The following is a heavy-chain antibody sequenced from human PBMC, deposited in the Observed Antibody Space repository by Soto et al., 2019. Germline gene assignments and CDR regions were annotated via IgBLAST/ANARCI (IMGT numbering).Heavy chain of an antibody. D-gene: IGHD6-6*01. CDR3: ARGDRSSSTYYYYYYGMDV. CDR2: TYYRSKWYN. CDR1: GDSVSSNSAA. J-gene: IGHJ6*02. V-gene: IGHV6-1*01. Sequence: SQTLSLTCAISGDSVSSNSAAWNWIRQSPSRGLEWLGRTYYRSKWYNDYAVSVKSRITINPDTSKNQFSLQLNSVTPEDTAVYYCARGDRSSSTYYYYYYGMDVWGQGTTGTVS.